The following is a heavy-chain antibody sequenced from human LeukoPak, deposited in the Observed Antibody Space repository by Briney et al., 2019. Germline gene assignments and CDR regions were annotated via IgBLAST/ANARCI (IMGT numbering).Heavy chain of an antibody. D-gene: IGHD5-18*01. CDR3: ARDREDSYGAFDP. J-gene: IGHJ5*02. V-gene: IGHV3-21*01. CDR1: GFTFSSYS. CDR2: ISSSSSYI. Sequence: PGGSLRLSCAASGFTFSSYSMNWVRQAPGKGLEWVSSISSSSSYIYYADSVKGRFTISRDNAKNSLYLQMNSLRAEGTAVYYCARDREDSYGAFDPWGQGTLVTVSS.